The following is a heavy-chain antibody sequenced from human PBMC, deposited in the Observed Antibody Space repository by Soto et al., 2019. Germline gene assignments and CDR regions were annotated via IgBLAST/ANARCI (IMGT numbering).Heavy chain of an antibody. Sequence: PSETLSLTCTVSGGSVSSGSYYWSWIRQPPGKGLEWIGYIYYSGSTNYNPSLKSRVTISVDTSKNQFSLKLSSVTAADTAVYYCARRGYEGGYYYYGMDVWGQGATVTVYS. CDR1: GGSVSSGSYY. V-gene: IGHV4-61*01. CDR2: IYYSGST. CDR3: ARRGYEGGYYYYGMDV. J-gene: IGHJ6*02. D-gene: IGHD5-12*01.